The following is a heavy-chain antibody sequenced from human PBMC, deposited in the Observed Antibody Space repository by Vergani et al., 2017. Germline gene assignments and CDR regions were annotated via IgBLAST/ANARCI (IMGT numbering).Heavy chain of an antibody. D-gene: IGHD3-22*01. CDR2: ISSSSSTI. J-gene: IGHJ4*02. CDR1: GFTFSSYS. Sequence: EVQLVESGGGLVKPGGSLRLSCAASGFTFSSYSMNWVRQAPGKGLEWGSSISSSSSTIYYADSVKGRFTISRDNAKNSLYLQMNSLRAEDTAVYYCARVDYYDSSGYPDYWGQGTLVTVSS. V-gene: IGHV3-21*01. CDR3: ARVDYYDSSGYPDY.